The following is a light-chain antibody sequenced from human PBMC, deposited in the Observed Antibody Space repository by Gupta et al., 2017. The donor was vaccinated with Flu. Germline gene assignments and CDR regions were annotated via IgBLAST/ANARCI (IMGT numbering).Light chain of an antibody. Sequence: VMTQSPATLSVSPGERATLSCRASQSVSSNLAWYQQKPGQAPRLLIYGASTRATGIPARFSGSGSGTEFTLTISSLQSEDFAVYYCQQYNNWPWTFGQGTKVEIK. J-gene: IGKJ1*01. CDR1: QSVSSN. V-gene: IGKV3-15*01. CDR2: GAS. CDR3: QQYNNWPWT.